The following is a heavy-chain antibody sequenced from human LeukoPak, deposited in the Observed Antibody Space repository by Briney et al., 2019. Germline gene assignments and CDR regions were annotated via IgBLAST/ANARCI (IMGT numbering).Heavy chain of an antibody. D-gene: IGHD6-13*01. CDR1: GFTFSSYG. CDR2: ISYDGSNK. J-gene: IGHJ4*02. CDR3: AKVPIAAAGTFDY. V-gene: IGHV3-30*18. Sequence: GGSLRLSCAASGFTFSSYGMHWVRQAPGKGLEWVAVISYDGSNKYYADSVKGRFTISRDNSKNTLYLQMNSLRAEDTAVYYCAKVPIAAAGTFDYWGQGTLVTVSS.